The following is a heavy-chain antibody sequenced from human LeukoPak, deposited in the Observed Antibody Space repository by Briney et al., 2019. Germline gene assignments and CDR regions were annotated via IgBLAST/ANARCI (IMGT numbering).Heavy chain of an antibody. D-gene: IGHD3-16*01. V-gene: IGHV1-18*01. CDR3: ARDLDMGGQFDY. CDR1: GYTFTSYG. J-gene: IGHJ4*02. Sequence: ASVKVSCKASGYTFTSYGISWVRLAPGQGLEWMGWISAYNGNTNYAQKLQGRVTMTTDTSTSTAYMELRSLRSDDTAVYYCARDLDMGGQFDYWGQGTLVTVSS. CDR2: ISAYNGNT.